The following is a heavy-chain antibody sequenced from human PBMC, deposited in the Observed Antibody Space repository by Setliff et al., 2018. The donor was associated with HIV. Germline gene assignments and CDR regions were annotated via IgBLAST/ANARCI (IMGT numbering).Heavy chain of an antibody. CDR1: GGSISDFY. J-gene: IGHJ4*02. CDR2: IYYRGST. Sequence: SETLSLTCTVSGGSISDFYWCWFRQPPGKGLEWIGYIYYRGSTNYNPSLKSRVTISVDTSKNQFSLKLTSVTAADTAVYYCARALPAAAMGYFDYWGQGTLVTVSS. D-gene: IGHD1-26*01. CDR3: ARALPAAAMGYFDY. V-gene: IGHV4-59*08.